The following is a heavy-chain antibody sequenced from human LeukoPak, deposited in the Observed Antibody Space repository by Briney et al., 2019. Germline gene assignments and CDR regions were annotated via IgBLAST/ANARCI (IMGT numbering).Heavy chain of an antibody. D-gene: IGHD3-22*01. V-gene: IGHV3-23*01. J-gene: IGHJ2*01. CDR3: AKDLVVITLSNWYFDL. CDR2: ISGSGGST. Sequence: GGSLRLSCAASGLTFSSYSMSWVRQAPGKGLEWVSGISGSGGSTYYADSVRGRFTVSRDNSKNTLYLQMNSLRAEDTAVYYCAKDLVVITLSNWYFDLWGRGTLVTVSS. CDR1: GLTFSSYS.